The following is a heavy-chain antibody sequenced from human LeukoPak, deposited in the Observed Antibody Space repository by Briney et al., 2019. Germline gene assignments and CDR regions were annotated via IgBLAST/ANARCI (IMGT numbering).Heavy chain of an antibody. CDR3: ARGLYGSSGYYYPRWFDP. CDR2: INHSGST. J-gene: IGHJ5*02. CDR1: GGSFSGYY. V-gene: IGHV4-34*01. D-gene: IGHD3-22*01. Sequence: SGTLSLTCAVYGGSFSGYYWSWIRQPPGKGLEWIGEINHSGSTNYNSSLKSRVTISVDTSKNQFSLKLSSVTAADTAVYYCARGLYGSSGYYYPRWFDPWGQGTLVTVSS.